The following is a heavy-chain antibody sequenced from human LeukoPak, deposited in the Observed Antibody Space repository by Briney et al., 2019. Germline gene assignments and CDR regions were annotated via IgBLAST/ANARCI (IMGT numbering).Heavy chain of an antibody. J-gene: IGHJ3*02. V-gene: IGHV3-48*03. CDR2: ISSSGSTI. CDR1: GFTFSSYE. D-gene: IGHD3-22*01. Sequence: GGSLRLSCAASGFTFSSYEMNWVRQAPGKGLEWISYISSSGSTIYNAESVKGRFTISRDNAKNSLYLQMNSLRAEDTAIYYCAREAKSRVVVITTSPSKNDAFDIWGQGTMVTVSS. CDR3: AREAKSRVVVITTSPSKNDAFDI.